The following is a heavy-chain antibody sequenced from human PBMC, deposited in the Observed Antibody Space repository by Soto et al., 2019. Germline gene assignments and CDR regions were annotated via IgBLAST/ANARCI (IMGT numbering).Heavy chain of an antibody. D-gene: IGHD1-26*01. Sequence: SVKVSCKASGGTFSSYRFNWVRQARGQGLEWLGGIVPIYRTANYAQKFQDRVTITADKSTNTAFMELSSLKSEDTAMYYCASSSGNNYGVGTNYYFDYWGQGTLVTVSS. CDR2: IVPIYRTA. CDR3: ASSSGNNYGVGTNYYFDY. CDR1: GGTFSSYR. J-gene: IGHJ4*02. V-gene: IGHV1-69*06.